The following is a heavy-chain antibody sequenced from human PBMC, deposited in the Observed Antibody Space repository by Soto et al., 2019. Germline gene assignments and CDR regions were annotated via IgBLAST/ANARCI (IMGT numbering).Heavy chain of an antibody. D-gene: IGHD2-2*02. V-gene: IGHV4-59*12. CDR3: ARAGGGLAAIPFAFDI. CDR2: IYYSGST. CDR1: GGSISSYY. Sequence: SETLSLTCTVSGGSISSYYWSWIRQPPGKGLEWIGYIYYSGSTNYNPSLKSRVTISVDTSKNQFSLNLSSVTAADTAVYYCARAGGGLAAIPFAFDIWGQGTMVTVSS. J-gene: IGHJ3*02.